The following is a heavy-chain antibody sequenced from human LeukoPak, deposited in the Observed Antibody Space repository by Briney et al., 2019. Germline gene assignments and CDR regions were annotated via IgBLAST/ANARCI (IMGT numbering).Heavy chain of an antibody. CDR3: ARWEASRVAFDI. CDR2: IYYSGIT. D-gene: IGHD1-26*01. Sequence: PSETLSLTCTVSGGSISTDYWSWIRQPPGRGLEWIGYIYYSGITDYSPSLKSRVTISIDTSKNQFSLKLSSVTAADTAVYYCARWEASRVAFDIWGQGTLVTVSS. CDR1: GGSISTDY. J-gene: IGHJ3*02. V-gene: IGHV4-59*01.